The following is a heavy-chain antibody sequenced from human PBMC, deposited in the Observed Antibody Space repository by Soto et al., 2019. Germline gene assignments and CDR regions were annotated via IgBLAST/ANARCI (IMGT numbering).Heavy chain of an antibody. CDR2: IIPIFGTA. J-gene: IGHJ6*02. D-gene: IGHD5-12*01. CDR3: ARCPIVATIYYSYGMDV. V-gene: IGHV1-69*13. CDR1: GGTFSSYA. Sequence: SVKVSCKASGGTFSSYAISWVRQAPGQGLEWMGGIIPIFGTANYAQKFQGRVTITADESTSTAYMELSSLRSEDTAVYYCARCPIVATIYYSYGMDVWGQGIMVTVSS.